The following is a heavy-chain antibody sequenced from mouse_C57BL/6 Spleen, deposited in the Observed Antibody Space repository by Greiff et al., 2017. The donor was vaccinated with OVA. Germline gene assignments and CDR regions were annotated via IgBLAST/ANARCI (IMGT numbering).Heavy chain of an antibody. D-gene: IGHD1-1*01. CDR2: IYPRSGNT. CDR1: GYTFTSYG. V-gene: IGHV1-81*01. CDR3: ARSIHYYGSSFDV. Sequence: QVQLQQSGAELARPGASVKLSCKASGYTFTSYGISWVKQRTGQGLEWIGGIYPRSGNTYYNEKFKGKATLTADKSSSTAYMELRSLTSEDSAVYFCARSIHYYGSSFDVWGTGTTVTVSS. J-gene: IGHJ1*03.